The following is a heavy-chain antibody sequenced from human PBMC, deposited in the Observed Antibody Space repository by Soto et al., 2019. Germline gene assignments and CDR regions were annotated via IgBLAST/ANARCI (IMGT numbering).Heavy chain of an antibody. CDR1: GGSIRGSSYY. CDR2: VYYSGST. Sequence: SETLSLTCTVSGGSIRGSSYYWGWIRQAPGKGLEWIGSVYYSGSTYYNPSLKSRVTVSADTSKNQFSLKLTSVTAADAALYYCASNSYRTWGQGILVTVSS. V-gene: IGHV4-39*01. J-gene: IGHJ1*01. CDR3: ASNSYRT. D-gene: IGHD2-21*01.